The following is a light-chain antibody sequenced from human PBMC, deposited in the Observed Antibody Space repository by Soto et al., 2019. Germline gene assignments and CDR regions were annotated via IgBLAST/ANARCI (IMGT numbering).Light chain of an antibody. Sequence: DIEMTQSPSTLAASLGDRVTITCRASQSISSWLAWYQQRPGKAPKLLIYDASSLESGVPSRLSGSGSGTEFTLTISSMQPDDFATYYCQQYNTYSQMWTFGQGTKVDIK. CDR1: QSISSW. CDR3: QQYNTYSQMWT. V-gene: IGKV1-5*03. CDR2: DAS. J-gene: IGKJ1*01.